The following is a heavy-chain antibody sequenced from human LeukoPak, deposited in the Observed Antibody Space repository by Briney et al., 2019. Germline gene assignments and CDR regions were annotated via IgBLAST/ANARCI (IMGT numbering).Heavy chain of an antibody. D-gene: IGHD3-9*01. V-gene: IGHV3-74*01. J-gene: IGHJ5*02. CDR1: GFTFNDYW. CDR2: SNTHGTDT. CDR3: VRNIFPTRGYYNWFDP. Sequence: PGGSLRLSCAASGFTFNDYWMHWVRQAPGKGLVWVSCSNTHGTDTKYADSVKGRFTISRDNTKNTLYLQMNSLAAEDTAVYYCVRNIFPTRGYYNWFDPWGQGTVVTVSS.